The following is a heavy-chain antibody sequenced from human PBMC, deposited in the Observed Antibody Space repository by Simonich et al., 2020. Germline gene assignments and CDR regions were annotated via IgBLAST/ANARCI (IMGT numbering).Heavy chain of an antibody. V-gene: IGHV3-30*07. CDR2: ISNDGSKK. J-gene: IGHJ4*02. D-gene: IGHD1-26*01. CDR1: GFTFSSYA. Sequence: QVQLVESGGGVVQPGRSLRLSCAASGFTFSSYAMHWVRQAPGKGLEWVAIISNDGSKKYSTDSVKGRFTISRDNSKNTLYRQMNSLRAEDTAVYYCARDHLDSGSYYFDYWGQGTLVTVSS. CDR3: ARDHLDSGSYYFDY.